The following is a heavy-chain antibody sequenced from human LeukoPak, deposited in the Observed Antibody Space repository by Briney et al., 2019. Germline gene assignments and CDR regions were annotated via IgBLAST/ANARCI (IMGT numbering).Heavy chain of an antibody. J-gene: IGHJ4*02. CDR1: GFTFSKYW. V-gene: IGHV3-74*01. Sequence: GGSLRLSCPASGFTFSKYWMLWVRQAPGKGLESVSRINTDGTATTYADSVKGRFTVSRDNADNTMFLQMNSVGDEDTAVYYCATKQWLAPPPDSWGQGTPVTVSS. D-gene: IGHD6-19*01. CDR2: INTDGTAT. CDR3: ATKQWLAPPPDS.